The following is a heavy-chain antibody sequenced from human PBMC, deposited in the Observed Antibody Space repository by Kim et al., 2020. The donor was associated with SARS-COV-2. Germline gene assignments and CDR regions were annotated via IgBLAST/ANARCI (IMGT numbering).Heavy chain of an antibody. Sequence: SETLSLTCTVSGGSISSSSYYWGWIRQPPGKGLEWIGSIYYSGSTYYNPSLKSRVTISVDTSKNQFSLKLSSVTAADTAVYYCARDIVVVPAWDYWGQGT. CDR2: IYYSGST. CDR3: ARDIVVVPAWDY. D-gene: IGHD2-2*01. CDR1: GGSISSSSYY. J-gene: IGHJ4*02. V-gene: IGHV4-39*07.